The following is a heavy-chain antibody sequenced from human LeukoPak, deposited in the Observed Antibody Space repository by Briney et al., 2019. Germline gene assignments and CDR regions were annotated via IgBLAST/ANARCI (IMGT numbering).Heavy chain of an antibody. CDR1: GYTFTSYY. CDR3: ARGPFGRDSGYAYYFDY. J-gene: IGHJ4*02. D-gene: IGHD5-12*01. V-gene: IGHV1-46*01. CDR2: INPSGGST. Sequence: ASVKVSCKASGYTFTSYYMHWVRQAPGQGLEWMGIINPSGGSTSYAQKFQGRVTMTRDTSTSTVYMELSSLRSEDTAVYYCARGPFGRDSGYAYYFDYWGQGTLVTVSS.